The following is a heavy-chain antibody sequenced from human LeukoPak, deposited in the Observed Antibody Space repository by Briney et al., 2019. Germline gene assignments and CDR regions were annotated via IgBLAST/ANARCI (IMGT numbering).Heavy chain of an antibody. CDR2: IYYSGST. CDR1: GFTFSSYA. CDR3: ARSPIYYYDSSGYSGLDP. D-gene: IGHD3-22*01. J-gene: IGHJ5*02. V-gene: IGHV4-59*01. Sequence: GSLRLSCAASGFTFSSYAMSWIRQPPGKGLEWIGYIYYSGSTNYNPSLKSRVTISVDTSKNQFSLKLSSVTAADTAVYYCARSPIYYYDSSGYSGLDPWGQGTLVTVSS.